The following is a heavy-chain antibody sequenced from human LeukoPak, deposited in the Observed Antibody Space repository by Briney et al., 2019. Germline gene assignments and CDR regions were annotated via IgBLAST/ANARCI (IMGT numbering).Heavy chain of an antibody. D-gene: IGHD6-6*01. V-gene: IGHV5-51*01. CDR3: ARQEYSSSSTSDYFDY. CDR1: GYSFTRYW. J-gene: IGHJ4*02. Sequence: GESLKISCKGSGYSFTRYWIGWVRQMPGKGLEWMGIIYPGDSDTRYSPSFQGQVTISADKSISTAYLQWSSLKASDTAMYYCARQEYSSSSTSDYFDYWGQGTLLTVSS. CDR2: IYPGDSDT.